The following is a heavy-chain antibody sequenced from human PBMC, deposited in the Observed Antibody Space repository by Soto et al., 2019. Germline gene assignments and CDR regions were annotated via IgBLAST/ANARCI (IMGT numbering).Heavy chain of an antibody. J-gene: IGHJ2*01. Sequence: VQLLESGGGLVQPGGSLRLSCAASGFTFSSYAMSWVRQAPGKGLEWVSAISGSGGSTYYADSVKGRFTISRDNSKNTLYLQMNSLRAEDTAVYYCAKAYYYDSSGYPLGYFDLWGRGTLVTVSS. V-gene: IGHV3-23*01. CDR2: ISGSGGST. CDR1: GFTFSSYA. CDR3: AKAYYYDSSGYPLGYFDL. D-gene: IGHD3-22*01.